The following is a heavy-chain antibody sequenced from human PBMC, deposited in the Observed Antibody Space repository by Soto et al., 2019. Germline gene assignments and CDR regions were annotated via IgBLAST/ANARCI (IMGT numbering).Heavy chain of an antibody. D-gene: IGHD3-22*01. V-gene: IGHV4-30-4*01. J-gene: IGHJ4*02. CDR3: ARGGYDTSGQTFIGWGPDC. CDR1: GVSITSGSYY. CDR2: RYYSGNT. Sequence: HVQLQESGPGPVPPSQTLSLSCTVSGVSITSGSYYWTWVRQSPGQGLEWIGYRYYSGNTYYNPSLNGRATISVDTSNNQFSLKLTSVTAADTAVYYCARGGYDTSGQTFIGWGPDCWGQVTLVTVSS.